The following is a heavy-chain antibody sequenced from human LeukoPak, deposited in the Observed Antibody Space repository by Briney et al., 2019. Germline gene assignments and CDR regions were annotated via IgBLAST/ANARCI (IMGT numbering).Heavy chain of an antibody. CDR1: GFIFSSYA. Sequence: GGSLRLSCAASGFIFSSYAMSWVRQAPGKGLEWVSGIIGSGASTYYADSVKGRFTISRDNSKNTLYLQMNSLRAEDTAVYYCARERQRIVGYWGQGTLVTVSS. V-gene: IGHV3-23*01. J-gene: IGHJ4*02. CDR3: ARERQRIVGY. CDR2: IIGSGAST. D-gene: IGHD2-15*01.